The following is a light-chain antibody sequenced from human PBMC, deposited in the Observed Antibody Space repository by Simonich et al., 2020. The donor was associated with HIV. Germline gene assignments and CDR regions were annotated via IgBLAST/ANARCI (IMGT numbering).Light chain of an antibody. V-gene: IGKV3-15*01. Sequence: MTQSPSSLSVSPGERATLSCRARQSVSSDLAWYHQEPGQAPRLLIYGASTRATGIPTMFSGSGSGTEFTLTISSLQSEDLAVYYCQQYDSWPYTFGQGTKVEIK. CDR2: GAS. CDR3: QQYDSWPYT. CDR1: QSVSSD. J-gene: IGKJ2*01.